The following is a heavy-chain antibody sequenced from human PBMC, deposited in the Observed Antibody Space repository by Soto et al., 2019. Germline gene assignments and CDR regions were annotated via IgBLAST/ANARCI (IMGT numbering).Heavy chain of an antibody. CDR1: GFSLSTRGVA. Sequence: QITLKESGPTLVKPTQTLTLTCTFSGFSLSTRGVAVGWFRQPPGKALEWLALIYWDEDKWYSPSLKSRLTITDDTSKNHVVLTMTYMDPVDTATYYCAHRPRGYAYYFDYWGQGTLVTVSS. J-gene: IGHJ4*02. V-gene: IGHV2-5*02. D-gene: IGHD5-12*01. CDR2: IYWDEDK. CDR3: AHRPRGYAYYFDY.